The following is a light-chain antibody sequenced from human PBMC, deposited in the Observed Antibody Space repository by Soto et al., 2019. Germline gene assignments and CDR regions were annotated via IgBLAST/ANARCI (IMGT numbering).Light chain of an antibody. CDR2: AAS. CDR1: QAINNY. J-gene: IGKJ1*01. Sequence: AIRITQSPSSLSASTGYRVTITCRASQAINNYLVWFQQKPGKAPKVLIYAASTLQTGVPSRFSGSGSGTDFILTINWLQSEDFATYYCQQYYDYPRTFGQGTKVDIK. CDR3: QQYYDYPRT. V-gene: IGKV1-8*01.